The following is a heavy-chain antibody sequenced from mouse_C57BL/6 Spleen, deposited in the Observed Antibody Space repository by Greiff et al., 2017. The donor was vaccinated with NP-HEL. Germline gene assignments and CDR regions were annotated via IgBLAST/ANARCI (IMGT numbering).Heavy chain of an antibody. CDR1: GYAFSSSW. V-gene: IGHV1-82*01. CDR2: IYPGDGDT. J-gene: IGHJ2*01. CDR3: ARSGQLRPPFDY. Sequence: VQLQQSGPELVKPGASVKISCKASGYAFSSSWMNWVKQRPGKGLEWIGRIYPGDGDTNYNGKFKGKATLTADKSSSTAYMQLSSLTSEDSAVYFCARSGQLRPPFDYWGQGTTLTVSS. D-gene: IGHD3-2*02.